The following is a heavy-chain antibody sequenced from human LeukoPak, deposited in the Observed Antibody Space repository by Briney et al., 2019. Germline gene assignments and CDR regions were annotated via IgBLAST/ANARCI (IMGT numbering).Heavy chain of an antibody. CDR1: GGSISSGSYY. J-gene: IGHJ6*03. D-gene: IGHD3-16*01. V-gene: IGHV4-61*02. CDR3: ARERGNYYYYMDV. CDR2: IYTSGST. Sequence: SETLPLTCTVSGGSISSGSYYWSWIRQPAGKGLEWIGRIYTSGSTNYNPSLKSRVTISVDTSKNQFSLKLSSVTAADTAVYYCARERGNYYYYMDVWGKGTTVTISS.